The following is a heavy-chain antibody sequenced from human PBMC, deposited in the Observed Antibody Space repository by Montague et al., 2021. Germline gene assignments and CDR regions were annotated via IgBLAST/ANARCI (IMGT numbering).Heavy chain of an antibody. CDR3: ARHNSGWYSDLDY. Sequence: PALVKPTQTLTLTCNFSGFSLNTRAVGVGWIRQPPGKALEWLALIYWNDDERYSPSLKSRLTITKDTSKNQVVLTMTSADPVDTATYYCARHNSGWYSDLDYWSQGTLVTVSS. D-gene: IGHD6-19*01. CDR2: IYWNDDE. V-gene: IGHV2-5*01. J-gene: IGHJ4*02. CDR1: GFSLNTRAVG.